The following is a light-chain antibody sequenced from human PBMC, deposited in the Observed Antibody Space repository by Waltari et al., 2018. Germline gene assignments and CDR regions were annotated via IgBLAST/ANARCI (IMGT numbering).Light chain of an antibody. CDR3: AAWDDSLNGPV. J-gene: IGLJ3*02. CDR1: TSNLGSNT. Sequence: QSVMTQPPSASGTPGQRVIISCSGGTSNLGSNTVSWYQQFPGMAPKLLIYGNNQRSSGVPARFSASKSGTSPSLVISGLQSEDEGDYYCAAWDDSLNGPVFGGGTKLTVL. V-gene: IGLV1-44*01. CDR2: GNN.